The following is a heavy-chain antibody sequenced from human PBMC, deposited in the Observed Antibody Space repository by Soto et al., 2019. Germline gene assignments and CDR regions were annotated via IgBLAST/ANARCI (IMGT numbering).Heavy chain of an antibody. V-gene: IGHV3-33*01. CDR1: GFTFSSYG. CDR3: ERDSYGGSFQFKV. J-gene: IGHJ6*02. CDR2: IWYDGSNK. D-gene: IGHD1-26*01. Sequence: GGSLRLSCAASGFTFSSYGMHWVRQAPGKGLEWEAVIWYDGSNKYYADSVKGRFTISRDNSKNTLYLQINSLRAEDTAVYYSERDSYGGSFQFKVWGQGPTVNVSS.